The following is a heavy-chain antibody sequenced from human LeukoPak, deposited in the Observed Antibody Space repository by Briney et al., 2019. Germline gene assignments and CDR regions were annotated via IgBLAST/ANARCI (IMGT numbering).Heavy chain of an antibody. D-gene: IGHD4-17*01. J-gene: IGHJ6*03. CDR3: ARAGYGDYGDNYYYYYYMDV. Sequence: PGGSLRLSCAASGFTFSSYWMHWVRQAPGKGLVWVSRINSDGSSTSYADSVKGRFTISRDNAKNTLYLQMNSLRAEDTAVYYCARAGYGDYGDNYYYYYYMDVWGKGTTVTVSS. CDR1: GFTFSSYW. CDR2: INSDGSST. V-gene: IGHV3-74*01.